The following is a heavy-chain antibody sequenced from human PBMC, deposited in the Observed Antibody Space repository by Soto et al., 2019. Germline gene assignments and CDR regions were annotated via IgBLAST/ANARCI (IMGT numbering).Heavy chain of an antibody. V-gene: IGHV4-39*01. J-gene: IGHJ5*02. CDR1: GGSISSSSYY. CDR3: ARHWSAEAVAGTFDWFDP. CDR2: IYYSGST. D-gene: IGHD6-19*01. Sequence: SETLSLTCTVSGGSISSSSYYWGWIRQPPGKGLEWIGSIYYSGSTYYNPSPKSRVTISVDTSKNQFSLKLSSVTAADTAVYYCARHWSAEAVAGTFDWFDPWGQGNLVTVSS.